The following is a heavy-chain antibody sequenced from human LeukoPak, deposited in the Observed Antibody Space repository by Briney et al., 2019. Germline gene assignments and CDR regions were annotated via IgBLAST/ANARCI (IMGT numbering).Heavy chain of an antibody. D-gene: IGHD1-7*01. CDR3: ARLLRGGTSGYAFDI. CDR1: GFTFSNYW. J-gene: IGHJ3*02. Sequence: GGSLRLSCAASGFTFSNYWVSWVRQAPGKGLEWVTNIKEDGSENYYVDSVKGRFTISRDKAKNSLYLQMNSLGAEDTAVYYCARLLRGGTSGYAFDIWGQGTMVTVSS. CDR2: IKEDGSEN. V-gene: IGHV3-7*01.